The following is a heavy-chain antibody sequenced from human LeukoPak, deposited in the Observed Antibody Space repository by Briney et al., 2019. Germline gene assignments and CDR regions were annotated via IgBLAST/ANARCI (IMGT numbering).Heavy chain of an antibody. D-gene: IGHD6-19*01. J-gene: IGHJ4*02. V-gene: IGHV3-30-3*01. Sequence: GGSLRLSCAASGFTFSSYAMHWVRQAPGKGLEWVAVISYDGSNKYYADSVKGRFTISRDNSKNTLYLQMNSLRAEDTAVYYCAKDLPRTISPIAVAATGRYYFDYWGQGTLVTVSS. CDR3: AKDLPRTISPIAVAATGRYYFDY. CDR2: ISYDGSNK. CDR1: GFTFSSYA.